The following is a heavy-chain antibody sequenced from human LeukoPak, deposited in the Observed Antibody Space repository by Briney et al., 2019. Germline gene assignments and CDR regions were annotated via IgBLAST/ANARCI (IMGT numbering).Heavy chain of an antibody. D-gene: IGHD5-12*01. J-gene: IGHJ3*02. V-gene: IGHV1-2*02. Sequence: ASVKVSCKASGYTFTGYYMHWVRQAPGQGLEWMGWINPNSGGTNYAQKFQGRVTMTRDTSISTAYLQWSSLKASDTAMYYCARHEAAAKSGYDCAFDIWGQGTMVTVSS. CDR1: GYTFTGYY. CDR3: ARHEAAAKSGYDCAFDI. CDR2: INPNSGGT.